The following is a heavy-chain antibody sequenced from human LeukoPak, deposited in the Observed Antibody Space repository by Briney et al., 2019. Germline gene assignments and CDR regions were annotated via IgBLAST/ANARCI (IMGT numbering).Heavy chain of an antibody. Sequence: TGGSLRLSCAASGFTFSSYSMNWVRLAPGKGLEWVSTISGNGGSTSYADSVRGRFTISRDNSKNTVYLQMNSLRAEDTAVYFCAKNPHFWSGYRTYCDYWGQGTLVTVSS. CDR1: GFTFSSYS. V-gene: IGHV3-23*01. D-gene: IGHD3-3*02. J-gene: IGHJ4*02. CDR3: AKNPHFWSGYRTYCDY. CDR2: ISGNGGST.